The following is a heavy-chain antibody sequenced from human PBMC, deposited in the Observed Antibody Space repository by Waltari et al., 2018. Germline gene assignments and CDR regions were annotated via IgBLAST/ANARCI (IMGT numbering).Heavy chain of an antibody. CDR1: GYTFTSYD. V-gene: IGHV1-8*01. CDR2: MTPNRGKT. J-gene: IGHJ4*02. Sequence: QVQLVQSGAEVQKPGASVKVSCKASGYTFTSYDITWVRQAPGHGLEWMGWMTPNRGKTGYAQKFQVRVTMTRNTAISTAYMELSSLRSEDTAVYYCARGGFGDYGDYYFDYWGQGTLVTVSS. D-gene: IGHD4-17*01. CDR3: ARGGFGDYGDYYFDY.